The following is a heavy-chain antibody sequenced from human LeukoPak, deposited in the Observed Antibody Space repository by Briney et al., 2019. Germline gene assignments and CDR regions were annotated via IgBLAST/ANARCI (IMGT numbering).Heavy chain of an antibody. D-gene: IGHD3-9*01. V-gene: IGHV1-46*01. Sequence: GASVKVSFKASGYTFINYYMHWVRQAPGQGLEWMGIINPSGGTTSYAQNFQGRVTMTRDTSTSTVYMELSSLRSEDTAVYYCARQYIDILTGYHRGELYWYFDLWGRGTLVTVSS. CDR1: GYTFINYY. J-gene: IGHJ2*01. CDR2: INPSGGTT. CDR3: ARQYIDILTGYHRGELYWYFDL.